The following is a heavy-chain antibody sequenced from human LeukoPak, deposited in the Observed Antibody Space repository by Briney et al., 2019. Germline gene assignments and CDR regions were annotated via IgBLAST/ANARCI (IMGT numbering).Heavy chain of an antibody. J-gene: IGHJ5*02. CDR1: GFTFSDYY. CDR2: ISSSGSTI. Sequence: GGSLRLSCAASGFTFSDYYMSWIRQAPGKGLEWVSYISSSGSTIYYADSVKGRFTISRDNAKNTLYLQMNSLRAEDTAIYYCARVRSGSYDWFDPWGQGTLVTVSS. CDR3: ARVRSGSYDWFDP. V-gene: IGHV3-11*04. D-gene: IGHD1-26*01.